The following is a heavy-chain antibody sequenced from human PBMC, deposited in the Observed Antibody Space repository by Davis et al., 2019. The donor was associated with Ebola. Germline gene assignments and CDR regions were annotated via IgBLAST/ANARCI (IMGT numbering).Heavy chain of an antibody. V-gene: IGHV4-59*01. Sequence: MPSETLSLTCTVSGDSISSYYWSWIRQPPGKGLEWIGYIYYSGSTNYNPSLKSRVTISVDTSKNQFSLKLSSVTAADTAVYYCASLADWNYVYWGQGTLVTVSS. J-gene: IGHJ4*02. CDR1: GDSISSYY. CDR3: ASLADWNYVY. D-gene: IGHD1-7*01. CDR2: IYYSGST.